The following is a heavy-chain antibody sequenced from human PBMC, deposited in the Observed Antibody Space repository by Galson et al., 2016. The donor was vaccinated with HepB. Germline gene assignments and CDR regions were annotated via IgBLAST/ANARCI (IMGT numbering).Heavy chain of an antibody. CDR3: ATFGGFNYGSSS. J-gene: IGHJ5*02. CDR1: GGSISSYY. V-gene: IGHV4-34*01. CDR2: ISHGGGSQGGRI. D-gene: IGHD3-10*01. Sequence: SETLSLTCTVSGGSISSYYWSWIRQPPGKGLEWIGEISHGGGSQGGRIDYNPSLKSRVTISLDTSKNQFSLKLSSVTAADTAIYYCATFGGFNYGSSSWGQGTLVTVSS.